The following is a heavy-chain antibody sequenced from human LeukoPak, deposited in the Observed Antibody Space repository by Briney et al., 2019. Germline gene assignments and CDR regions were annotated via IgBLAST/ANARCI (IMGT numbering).Heavy chain of an antibody. CDR2: ISSSSSTI. D-gene: IGHD3-22*01. CDR3: AKDRHDYYDSSGSGFDP. V-gene: IGHV3-48*01. CDR1: GFTFSSYS. Sequence: GGSLRLSCAASGFTFSSYSMNWVRQAPGKGLEWVSYISSSSSTIYYADSVKGRFTISRDNAKNTLYLQMNSLRAEDTAVYYCAKDRHDYYDSSGSGFDPWGQGTLVTVSS. J-gene: IGHJ5*02.